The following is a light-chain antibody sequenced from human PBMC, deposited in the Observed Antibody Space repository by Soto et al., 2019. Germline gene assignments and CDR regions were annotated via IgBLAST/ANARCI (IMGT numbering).Light chain of an antibody. J-gene: IGLJ1*01. CDR2: EGS. Sequence: QSVLTQPASVSGSPGQSITISCTGTSSDVGSYNFVSWYQQHPGKAPKLMIYEGSKRPSGVSNRFSGSKSGNTASLTISRLQAEDEADYYCCSYAGSGTNVFGTGTKLTVL. CDR3: CSYAGSGTNV. CDR1: SSDVGSYNF. V-gene: IGLV2-23*01.